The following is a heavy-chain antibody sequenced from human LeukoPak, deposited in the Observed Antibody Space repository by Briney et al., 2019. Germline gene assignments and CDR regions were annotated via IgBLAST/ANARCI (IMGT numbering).Heavy chain of an antibody. CDR1: GYSFTSYW. V-gene: IGHV5-10-1*01. J-gene: IGHJ4*02. CDR2: IDPSDSYT. D-gene: IGHD3-10*01. CDR3: ARTKDYYGSGSYYNMPDY. Sequence: GESLKISCKGSGYSFTSYWISWVRQMPGKGLEWMGRIDPSDSYTNYSPSFQGHVTISADKSISTAYLQWSSLKASDTAMYYCARTKDYYGSGSYYNMPDYWGQGTLVTVSS.